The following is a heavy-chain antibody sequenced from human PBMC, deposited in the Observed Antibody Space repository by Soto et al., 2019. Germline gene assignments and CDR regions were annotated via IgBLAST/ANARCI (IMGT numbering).Heavy chain of an antibody. CDR2: IWYDGSGK. D-gene: IGHD3-3*01. V-gene: IGHV3-33*01. Sequence: SLRLSCAASGFTFSAYGMHWVRQAPGKGLEWVALIWYDGSGKYYADSVRGRFTTSRDNSKNTLYLQMDSLSADDTAVYYCARVALPDFWSGSYPDYWGQGTPVTVSS. CDR1: GFTFSAYG. J-gene: IGHJ4*02. CDR3: ARVALPDFWSGSYPDY.